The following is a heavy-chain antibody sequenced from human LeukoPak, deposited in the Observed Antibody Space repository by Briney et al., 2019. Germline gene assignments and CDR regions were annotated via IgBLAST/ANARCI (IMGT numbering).Heavy chain of an antibody. V-gene: IGHV3-21*01. CDR1: GFTFSSYS. J-gene: IGHJ4*02. D-gene: IGHD5-24*01. CDR2: ISSSSSYI. Sequence: EGSLRLSCAASGFTFSSYSMNWVRQAPGKGLEWVSSISSSSSYIYYADSVKGRFTISRDNAKNSLYLQMNSLRAEDTAVYYCAREGVSATTPFDYWSQGTLVTVSS. CDR3: AREGVSATTPFDY.